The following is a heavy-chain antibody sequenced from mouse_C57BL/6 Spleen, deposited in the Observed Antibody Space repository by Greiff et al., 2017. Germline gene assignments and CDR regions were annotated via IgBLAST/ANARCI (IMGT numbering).Heavy chain of an antibody. J-gene: IGHJ4*01. CDR3: TRESNRTMDY. CDR1: GYTFTSYW. CDR2: IHPNSGST. D-gene: IGHD2-14*01. Sequence: VKLQQPGAELVKPGASVKLSCKASGYTFTSYWMHWVKQRPGQGLEWIGMIHPNSGSTNYNEKFKSKATLTVDKSSSTAYMQLSSLTSEDSAVYYCTRESNRTMDYWGQGTSVTVSS. V-gene: IGHV1-64*01.